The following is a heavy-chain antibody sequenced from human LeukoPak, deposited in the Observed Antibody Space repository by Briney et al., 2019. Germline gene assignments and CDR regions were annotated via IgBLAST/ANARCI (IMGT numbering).Heavy chain of an antibody. CDR2: ITNDASST. CDR1: GLTFSSDW. Sequence: PGGSLRLSCAASGLTFSSDWMHWVRQAPGEGLVWVPRITNDASSTSYADSVKGRFTISRDNAKNTLYLEMSSLRAEDTAVDYCVRDSSVTRMDVWGKGTTVTVSS. CDR3: VRDSSVTRMDV. D-gene: IGHD4-17*01. J-gene: IGHJ6*04. V-gene: IGHV3-74*01.